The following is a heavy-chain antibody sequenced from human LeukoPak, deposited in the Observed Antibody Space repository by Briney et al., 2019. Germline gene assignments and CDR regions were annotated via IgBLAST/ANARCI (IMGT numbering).Heavy chain of an antibody. CDR2: IRYDGSNK. CDR1: GFTFSSYG. Sequence: GGSLRLSCAASGFTFSSYGMHWVRQAPGKGLEWVAFIRYDGSNKYYADSVKGRFTISRDNSKNTLYLQMNSLRAEDTAVYYCAKRSRCSGGSCYSPYGEGSYFDYWGQGTLVTFSS. J-gene: IGHJ4*02. CDR3: AKRSRCSGGSCYSPYGEGSYFDY. V-gene: IGHV3-30*02. D-gene: IGHD2-15*01.